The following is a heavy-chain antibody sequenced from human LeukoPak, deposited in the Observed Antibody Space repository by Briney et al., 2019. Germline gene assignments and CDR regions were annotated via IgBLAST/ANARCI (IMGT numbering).Heavy chain of an antibody. V-gene: IGHV3-33*01. CDR2: IWYDGSNK. Sequence: GRSLRLSCAASGFTFSSYGMHWVRQAPGKGLEWVAVIWYDGSNKYYADSVKGRFTISRDNSKNTLYLQMNSLRAEDTAVYYCASSANYYYYYGMDVWGQGTTVTVSS. J-gene: IGHJ6*02. CDR1: GFTFSSYG. CDR3: ASSANYYYYYGMDV.